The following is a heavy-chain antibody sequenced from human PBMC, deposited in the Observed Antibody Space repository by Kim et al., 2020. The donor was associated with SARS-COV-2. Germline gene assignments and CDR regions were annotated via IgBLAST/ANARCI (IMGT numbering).Heavy chain of an antibody. J-gene: IGHJ6*02. D-gene: IGHD6-19*01. CDR3: AKDRGGWYEGGFYYYYGMDV. CDR2: IYSGGSST. Sequence: GGSLRLSCAASGFTFSSYAMSWVRQAPGKGLEWVSVIYSGGSSTYYADSVKGRFTISRDNSKNTLYLQMNSLRAEDTAVYYCAKDRGGWYEGGFYYYYGMDVWGQGTTVTVSS. CDR1: GFTFSSYA. V-gene: IGHV3-23*03.